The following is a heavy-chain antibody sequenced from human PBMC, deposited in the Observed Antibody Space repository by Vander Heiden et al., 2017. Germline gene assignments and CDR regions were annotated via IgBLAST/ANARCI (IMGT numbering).Heavy chain of an antibody. D-gene: IGHD5-18*01. J-gene: IGHJ4*02. Sequence: EVQLVESGGGLVQPGGSLRLSCIASGFPFSTYWLRWVRQAPGKGLEWVANIKLDGSEKYYLDSVKGRFTISRDNARNSLYLQMNSLRVEDTAVYYCARGYSYVFYWGQGTLVTVSS. CDR2: IKLDGSEK. V-gene: IGHV3-7*04. CDR1: GFPFSTYW. CDR3: ARGYSYVFY.